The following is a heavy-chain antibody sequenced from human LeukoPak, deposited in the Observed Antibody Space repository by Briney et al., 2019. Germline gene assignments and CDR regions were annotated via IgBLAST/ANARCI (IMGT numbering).Heavy chain of an antibody. CDR2: IYHSGST. J-gene: IGHJ4*02. V-gene: IGHV4-4*02. CDR3: ARGALSSGYYRSNYFDY. CDR1: GGSISSSNW. D-gene: IGHD3-22*01. Sequence: SGTLSLTCAVSGGSISSSNWWSWVRQPPGKGLEWIGEIYHSGSTNYNPSLKSRVTISVDKSKNQFSLKLSSVTAADTAVYYCARGALSSGYYRSNYFDYWGQGTLVTVSS.